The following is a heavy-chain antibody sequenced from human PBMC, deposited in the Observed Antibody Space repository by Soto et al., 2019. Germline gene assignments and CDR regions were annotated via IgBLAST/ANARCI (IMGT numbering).Heavy chain of an antibody. J-gene: IGHJ4*02. Sequence: GGSLRLSYAASGFTFSNYVMSWVRQAPAKGLEWFSAITGGGGDTYYADSVKGRFTISRDNSNNILYLQMNSLRAEDTAVYYCAKLGCSSTSCYIDYWGQGTLVTVSS. CDR1: GFTFSNYV. V-gene: IGHV3-23*01. D-gene: IGHD2-2*02. CDR2: ITGGGGDT. CDR3: AKLGCSSTSCYIDY.